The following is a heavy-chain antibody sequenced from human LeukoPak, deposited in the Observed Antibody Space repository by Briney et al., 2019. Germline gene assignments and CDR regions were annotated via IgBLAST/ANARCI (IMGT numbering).Heavy chain of an antibody. CDR3: AREGDTSRGDAFDV. Sequence: ASVKVSCKASGYTFTSYDINWVRQATGQGLEWMGWISVYNGNTNYAQKLQGRVTMTTDTSTSTAYMQLRSLTSDDTAVYYCAREGDTSRGDAFDVWGQGTMVTVSS. CDR2: ISVYNGNT. D-gene: IGHD3-16*01. V-gene: IGHV1-18*01. CDR1: GYTFTSYD. J-gene: IGHJ3*01.